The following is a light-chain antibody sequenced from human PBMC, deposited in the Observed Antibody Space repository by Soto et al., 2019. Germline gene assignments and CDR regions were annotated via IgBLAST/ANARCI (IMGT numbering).Light chain of an antibody. V-gene: IGKV3-11*01. CDR3: QQRGSWPAT. Sequence: EIVLTHSPAIVSLSPVERAALSCRASQSVNNFFAWYQQKPGQAPRLLIYDASYRAPGIPARFSGSGSGTDFTLTISSLEAEDSAVYYCQQRGSWPATFGPGTKVDIK. J-gene: IGKJ3*01. CDR1: QSVNNF. CDR2: DAS.